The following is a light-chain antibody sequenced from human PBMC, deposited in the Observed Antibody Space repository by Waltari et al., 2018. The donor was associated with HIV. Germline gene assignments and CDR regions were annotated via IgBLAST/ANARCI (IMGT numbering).Light chain of an antibody. Sequence: QSALTQPASVSGSPGQSITIPCTGTSSHVGNSHLVSWYQQYPGKAPKLMIYEAVKRPSGVSNRISASKSGNTASLTISGLQAEDEADYYCCSYGGSSTWVFGGGTKLTVL. CDR2: EAV. V-gene: IGLV2-23*01. CDR1: SSHVGNSHL. CDR3: CSYGGSSTWV. J-gene: IGLJ3*02.